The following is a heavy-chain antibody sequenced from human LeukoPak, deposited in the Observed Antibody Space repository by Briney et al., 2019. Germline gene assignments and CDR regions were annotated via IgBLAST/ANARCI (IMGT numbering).Heavy chain of an antibody. J-gene: IGHJ3*01. CDR2: IDWNSSHM. CDR3: AKDRSSTLDDAFDF. V-gene: IGHV3-9*01. Sequence: GGSLRLSCAASGFTFGDHAMHWVRQTPGKGLEWVSGIDWNSSHMVYADSVRGRFTISRDNAKNSLYLQMNRVRTEDTALYYCAKDRSSTLDDAFDFWGQGTMVTVSS. D-gene: IGHD2-2*01. CDR1: GFTFGDHA.